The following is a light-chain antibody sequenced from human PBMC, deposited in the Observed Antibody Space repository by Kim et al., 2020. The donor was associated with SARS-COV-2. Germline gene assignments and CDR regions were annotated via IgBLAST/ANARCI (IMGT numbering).Light chain of an antibody. CDR2: GKN. Sequence: SSELTQDPAVSVALGQTVRITCQGDILRSYYASWYQQKPGQAPLLVIYGKNNRPSGIPDRLSGSSSGNTASLTITGAQAEDEADYYCNSRDSSGNHLGVFGGGTKLTVL. J-gene: IGLJ3*02. CDR1: ILRSYY. V-gene: IGLV3-19*01. CDR3: NSRDSSGNHLGV.